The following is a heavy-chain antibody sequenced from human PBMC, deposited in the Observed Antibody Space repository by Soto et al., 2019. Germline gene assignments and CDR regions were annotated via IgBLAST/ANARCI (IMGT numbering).Heavy chain of an antibody. CDR1: GYTFTSYY. J-gene: IGHJ3*02. CDR2: INPSGGIT. V-gene: IGHV1-46*01. Sequence: QVELVQSGAEVKKPGASVKVSCKAAGYTFTSYYMHWVRQAPGQGLEWMGFINPSGGITTYAQKFQARVTMTSDTSTSTVYIELRTLKSEDTAVYYCARRSIFTWSDAFDIWGQGTMVTVSA. D-gene: IGHD3-16*01. CDR3: ARRSIFTWSDAFDI.